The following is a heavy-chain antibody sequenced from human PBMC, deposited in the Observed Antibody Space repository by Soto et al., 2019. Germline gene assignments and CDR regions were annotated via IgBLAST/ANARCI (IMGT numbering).Heavy chain of an antibody. CDR3: AKERGVLDAFAI. CDR2: ISSDGNNQ. CDR1: GFTSSSFV. J-gene: IGHJ3*02. D-gene: IGHD3-10*01. V-gene: IGHV3-30*18. Sequence: QVQLVESGGGVVQPGRSLRLSCAASGFTSSSFVIHWVRQAPGKGLEWLAVISSDGNNQYDADSVKGRFTISRDNSKNTLYLQVNRPRAEDTAVYFCAKERGVLDAFAIWGQGTMVTGSS.